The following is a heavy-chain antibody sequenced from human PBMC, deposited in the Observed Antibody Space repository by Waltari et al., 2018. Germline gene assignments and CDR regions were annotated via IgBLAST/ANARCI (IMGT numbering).Heavy chain of an antibody. V-gene: IGHV1-46*03. CDR2: FSPSGAGT. J-gene: IGHJ4*02. CDR1: GFPFSHHY. Sequence: QFQLVQSGAAVKKPGASVQVSFEASGFPFSHHYVHWVRQAPGQGLEWMALFSPSGAGTRYAEKFQGRVTLTRDTSTSTVYMDLSSLRSEDTAVYYCATFVSGSFTFPDYWGQGTLVTVSS. D-gene: IGHD3-16*01. CDR3: ATFVSGSFTFPDY.